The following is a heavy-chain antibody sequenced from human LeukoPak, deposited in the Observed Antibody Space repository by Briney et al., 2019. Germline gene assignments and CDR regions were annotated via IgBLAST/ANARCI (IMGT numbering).Heavy chain of an antibody. J-gene: IGHJ4*02. CDR1: GASISSGFYY. CDR3: ARDNRGYSGYDYY. V-gene: IGHV4-61*02. Sequence: SETLSLTCTVSGASISSGFYYWSWIRQPAGKGLEWIGRIYTSGSTNYNPSLKSRVTISVDTSKNQFSLKLSSVTAADTAVYYCARDNRGYSGYDYYWGQGTLVTVSS. CDR2: IYTSGST. D-gene: IGHD5-12*01.